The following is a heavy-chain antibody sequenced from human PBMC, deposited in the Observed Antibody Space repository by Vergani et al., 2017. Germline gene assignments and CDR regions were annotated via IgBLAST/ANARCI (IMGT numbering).Heavy chain of an antibody. D-gene: IGHD3-10*01. Sequence: QLQLQESGPGLVKPSETLSLTCTVSGGSISSSSYYWGWIRQPPGKGLEWIGSIYYSGSTYYNPSLKSRVTISVDTSKNQFSLKLSSVTAADTAVYYCARHSLLWGVDYWGQGTLVTVSS. CDR2: IYYSGST. CDR3: ARHSLLWGVDY. V-gene: IGHV4-39*01. J-gene: IGHJ4*02. CDR1: GGSISSSSYY.